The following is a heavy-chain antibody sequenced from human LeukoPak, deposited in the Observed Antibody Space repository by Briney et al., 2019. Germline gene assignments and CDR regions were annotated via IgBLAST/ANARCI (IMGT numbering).Heavy chain of an antibody. V-gene: IGHV3-21*01. Sequence: GGSLRLSCAASGFXFNTYSIIWVRQAPGKGLEWVSFISSGSSHTFYADSVKGRFTISRDNAKNSLYLQMNSLRAEDTAVYFCAREDFTVTGAFDYWGQGTLVTVSS. J-gene: IGHJ4*02. CDR1: GFXFNTYS. CDR3: AREDFTVTGAFDY. CDR2: ISSGSSHT. D-gene: IGHD4-17*01.